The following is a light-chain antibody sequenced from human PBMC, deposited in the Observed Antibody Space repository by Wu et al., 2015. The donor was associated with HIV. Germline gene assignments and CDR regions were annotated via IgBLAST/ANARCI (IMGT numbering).Light chain of an antibody. CDR1: QNIVTW. CDR3: QQYNNWPLT. CDR2: KAS. V-gene: IGKV1-5*03. J-gene: IGKJ4*01. Sequence: DIQMTQSPSTLSASIGDTVTITCRASQNIVTWLAWYQQKPGKAPEVLIYKASSLETGVPSRFSGSGSGTEFTLTISSLQPDDFATYYCQQYNNWPLTFGGGTKVEIK.